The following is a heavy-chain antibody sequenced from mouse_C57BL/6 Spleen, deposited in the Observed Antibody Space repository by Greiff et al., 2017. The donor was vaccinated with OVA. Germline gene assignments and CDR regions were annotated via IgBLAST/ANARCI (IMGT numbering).Heavy chain of an antibody. CDR2: INPNNGGT. CDR3: ARIYYGNYYAMDY. Sequence: EVKLMESGPELVKPGASVKIPCKASGYTFTDYNMDWVKQSHGKSLEWIGDINPNNGGTIYNQKFKGKATLTVDKSSSTAYMELRSLTSEDTAVYYCARIYYGNYYAMDYWGQGTSVTVSS. J-gene: IGHJ4*01. D-gene: IGHD2-1*01. V-gene: IGHV1-18*01. CDR1: GYTFTDYN.